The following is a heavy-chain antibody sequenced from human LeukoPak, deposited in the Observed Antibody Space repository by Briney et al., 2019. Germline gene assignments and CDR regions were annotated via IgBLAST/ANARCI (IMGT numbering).Heavy chain of an antibody. CDR2: TYYRSKLYN. Sequence: SPTLSLTFAISGDSVSINSAAWNWLRQSPARGLEWLGRTYYRSKLYNDCAVSVKSPTTTKPDTSKNRFSLQLNSVTPEDTAAYYCAREQQLSRRWFSPWGEGTLVTVSS. V-gene: IGHV6-1*01. CDR3: AREQQLSRRWFSP. D-gene: IGHD6-13*01. J-gene: IGHJ5*02. CDR1: GDSVSINSAA.